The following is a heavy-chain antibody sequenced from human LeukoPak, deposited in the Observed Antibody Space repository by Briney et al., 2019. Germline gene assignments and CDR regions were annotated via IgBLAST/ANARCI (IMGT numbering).Heavy chain of an antibody. CDR1: GFTSNTYA. CDR3: ATIRNCGGDCYYFDY. V-gene: IGHV3-33*03. D-gene: IGHD2-21*02. J-gene: IGHJ4*02. CDR2: IWYDGSNK. Sequence: PGGSLRLSCTASGFTSNTYAMNWVRQAPGKGLEWVAVIWYDGSNKYYPDSVKGRFTISRDNSKNTLYLQMNSLRAEDTAVYYCATIRNCGGDCYYFDYWGQGTLVTVSS.